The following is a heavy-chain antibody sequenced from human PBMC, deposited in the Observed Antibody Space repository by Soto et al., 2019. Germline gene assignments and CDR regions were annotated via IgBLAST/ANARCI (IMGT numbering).Heavy chain of an antibody. CDR3: ARFSGGGYDY. Sequence: PSETLSLTCTVSGGSISSYYWSWIRQSPGKGLEWIGYIYYSGSTYYNPSLKSRVTISVDTSKNQFSLKLSSVTAADTAVYYCARFSGGGYDYWGQGTLVTVSS. J-gene: IGHJ4*02. CDR2: IYYSGST. V-gene: IGHV4-59*12. D-gene: IGHD3-16*01. CDR1: GGSISSYY.